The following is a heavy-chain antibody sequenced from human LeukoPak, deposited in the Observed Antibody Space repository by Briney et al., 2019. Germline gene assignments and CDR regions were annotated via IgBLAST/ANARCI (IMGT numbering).Heavy chain of an antibody. CDR2: ISYDGSNK. Sequence: PGRSLRLSCAASGFTFSSYGMHWVRQAPGKGLEWVAVISYDGSNKYYADSVKGRFTISRDNSKNTLYLQMNSLRAEDTAVYYCAKDLTTVVILQYYFDYWGQGTLVTVSS. CDR1: GFTFSSYG. V-gene: IGHV3-30*18. CDR3: AKDLTTVVILQYYFDY. J-gene: IGHJ4*02. D-gene: IGHD4-23*01.